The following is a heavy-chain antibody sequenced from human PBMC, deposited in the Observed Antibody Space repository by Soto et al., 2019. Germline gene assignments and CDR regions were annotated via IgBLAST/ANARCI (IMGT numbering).Heavy chain of an antibody. CDR1: GFTVSSNY. CDR3: ARDRVERGYPEYFQH. J-gene: IGHJ1*01. Sequence: EVQLVESGGGLIQPGGSLRLSCAASGFTVSSNYMSWVRQAPGKGLEWVSVIYSGGSTYYADSVKGRFTISRDNSKNTLYLQMNSLRAEDTAVYYCARDRVERGYPEYFQHWAQSTLVTVSS. CDR2: IYSGGST. D-gene: IGHD3-22*01. V-gene: IGHV3-53*01.